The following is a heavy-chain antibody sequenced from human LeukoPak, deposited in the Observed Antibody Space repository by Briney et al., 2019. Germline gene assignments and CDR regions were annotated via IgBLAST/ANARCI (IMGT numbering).Heavy chain of an antibody. Sequence: SETLSLTCTVSGGSISSSSYYWGWIRQAPGKGLEWIGSIYYSGSTYYNPSLKSRVTISVDTSKNQFSLELSSVTAADTAVYYCARVRGDSGSYYENYWGQGTLVTVSS. J-gene: IGHJ4*02. CDR1: GGSISSSSYY. CDR2: IYYSGST. CDR3: ARVRGDSGSYYENY. D-gene: IGHD1-26*01. V-gene: IGHV4-39*07.